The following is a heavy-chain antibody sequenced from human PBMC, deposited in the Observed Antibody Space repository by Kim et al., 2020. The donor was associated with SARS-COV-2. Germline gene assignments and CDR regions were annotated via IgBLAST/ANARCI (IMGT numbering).Heavy chain of an antibody. CDR3: VHRRDEFGELFGVLGY. Sequence: VKGRFTISRDNAKNSLYLQMNSLRAEDTAVYYCVHRRDEFGELFGVLGYWGQGTLVTVSS. V-gene: IGHV3-21*01. J-gene: IGHJ4*02. D-gene: IGHD3-10*01.